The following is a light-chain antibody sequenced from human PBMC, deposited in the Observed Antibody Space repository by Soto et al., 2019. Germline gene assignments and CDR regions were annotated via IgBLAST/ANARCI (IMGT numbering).Light chain of an antibody. CDR1: QTISCY. J-gene: IGKJ4*01. Sequence: DIQMAQSPSSLSASVGDRVTITCRASQTISCYLNSYQQKPAKAPELLLYAASYLGNAVTSTFSGSGSGTYFTLTISSMQPQDLATYYCQQSYTTPLTFGGGTKVDI. V-gene: IGKV1-39*01. CDR3: QQSYTTPLT. CDR2: AAS.